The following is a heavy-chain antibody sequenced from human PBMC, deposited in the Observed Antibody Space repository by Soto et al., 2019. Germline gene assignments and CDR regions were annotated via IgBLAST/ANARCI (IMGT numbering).Heavy chain of an antibody. CDR3: AHRRSYDWTGVRLED. V-gene: IGHV2-5*02. J-gene: IGHJ4*02. CDR1: GFSLSPSGVG. D-gene: IGHD1-20*01. CDR2: IDWAADK. Sequence: QITLKESGPTLGKPTQTLTRTCTYSGFSLSPSGVGVGWIRQPPGEARDWRALIDWAADKRSSPSLKTRRTITKDTSKTQVVLTMTNVDTVDTGTYCCAHRRSYDWTGVRLEDWGQGTLVTVSS.